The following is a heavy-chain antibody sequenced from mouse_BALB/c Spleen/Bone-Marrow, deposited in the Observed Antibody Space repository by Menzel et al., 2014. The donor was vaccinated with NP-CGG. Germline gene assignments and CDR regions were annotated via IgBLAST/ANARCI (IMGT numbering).Heavy chain of an antibody. J-gene: IGHJ3*01. CDR2: IDPANGNT. V-gene: IGHV14-3*02. Sequence: VLLQQSGAELVKPGASVKLSCTASVFNIKDTYMYWVKQRPEQGLEWIGRIDPANGNTKYDSKFQDKATITADTSSNTAYLQLSSMPFEDAAVYYCARNYYGSRLIADWGQGTLVTVSA. D-gene: IGHD1-1*01. CDR1: VFNIKDTY. CDR3: ARNYYGSRLIAD.